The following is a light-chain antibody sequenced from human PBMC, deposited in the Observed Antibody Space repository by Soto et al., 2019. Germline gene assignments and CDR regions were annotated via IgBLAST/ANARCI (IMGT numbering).Light chain of an antibody. Sequence: ESVLTQSPGTLSLSAGERATLSCMASQSVSSSYLAWYQQKPGQAPRLLIYGASSRATDIPDRFSGSGSGTDFTLTIGRLEPEDFAVYYCQQYGNSWTFGQGTKVDI. J-gene: IGKJ1*01. CDR1: QSVSSSY. CDR2: GAS. V-gene: IGKV3-20*01. CDR3: QQYGNSWT.